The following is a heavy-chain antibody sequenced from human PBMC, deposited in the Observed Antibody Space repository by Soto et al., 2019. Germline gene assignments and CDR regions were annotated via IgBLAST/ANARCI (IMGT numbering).Heavy chain of an antibody. CDR1: GGAIASSSYS. V-gene: IGHV4-39*01. J-gene: IGHJ3*01. D-gene: IGHD2-8*01. CDR2: IYYTGTT. Sequence: TLSLTWSGCGGAIASSSYSWAWICQHTGKGLEWIALIYYTGTTYYNPSLRRRVTISLDFSSHQFSLNLRSVTAADTALHYCVRQSCNGRGCPAVDVWG. CDR3: VRQSCNGRGCPAVDV.